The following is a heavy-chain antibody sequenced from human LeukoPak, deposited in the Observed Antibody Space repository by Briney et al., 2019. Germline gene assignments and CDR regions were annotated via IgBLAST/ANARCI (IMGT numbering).Heavy chain of an antibody. Sequence: GGSLRLSCAASGFTFSNYAMNWVRQAPGKGLEWVSAISGSGGSTYFAGSVKGRVTISRDDSKNTMYMQMNSLRVEDTAVYYCAKGGQNYDFWRFDYWGQGSLVTVSS. CDR2: ISGSGGST. CDR3: AKGGQNYDFWRFDY. J-gene: IGHJ4*02. CDR1: GFTFSNYA. D-gene: IGHD3-3*01. V-gene: IGHV3-23*01.